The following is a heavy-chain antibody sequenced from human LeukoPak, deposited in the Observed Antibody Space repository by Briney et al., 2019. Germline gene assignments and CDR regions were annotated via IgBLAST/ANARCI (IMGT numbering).Heavy chain of an antibody. CDR3: ATVVTGDYYFDY. CDR2: FDPEDGET. CDR1: GYTLTELS. V-gene: IGHV1-24*01. Sequence: ASVKVSCKVSGYTLTELSMHWVRQAPGKGLEWMGGFDPEDGETIYAQKFQGRVTMTEDTSTDTAYMELSSLRSEDTAVYYCATVVTGDYYFDYWGQGTLVTVS. D-gene: IGHD7-27*01. J-gene: IGHJ4*02.